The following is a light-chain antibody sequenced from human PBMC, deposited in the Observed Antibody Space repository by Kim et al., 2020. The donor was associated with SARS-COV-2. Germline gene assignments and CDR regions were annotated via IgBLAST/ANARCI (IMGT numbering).Light chain of an antibody. V-gene: IGKV3-11*01. CDR1: QSVSSY. CDR3: QQRSIWPIT. J-gene: IGKJ4*01. CDR2: DVS. Sequence: EIVLTQSPATLSLSPGERATLSCRASQSVSSYLAWYQQKPGQAPRLLFYDVSNRATGIPARFSGSGSGTDFTLTISSLEPEDFAVYYCQQRSIWPITFGGGTKVEIK.